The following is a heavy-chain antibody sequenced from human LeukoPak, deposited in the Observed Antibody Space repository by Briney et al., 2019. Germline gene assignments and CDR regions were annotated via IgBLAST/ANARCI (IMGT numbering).Heavy chain of an antibody. D-gene: IGHD6-19*01. CDR2: ISSSGSTI. Sequence: GGSLRLSCAASGFTFSSYEMNWVRRAPGKGLEWVSYISSSGSTIYYADSVKGRFTISRDNAKNSLYLQMNSLRAEDTAVYYCARDNSRYSSGWYFDYWGQGTPVTVSS. CDR3: ARDNSRYSSGWYFDY. V-gene: IGHV3-48*03. CDR1: GFTFSSYE. J-gene: IGHJ4*02.